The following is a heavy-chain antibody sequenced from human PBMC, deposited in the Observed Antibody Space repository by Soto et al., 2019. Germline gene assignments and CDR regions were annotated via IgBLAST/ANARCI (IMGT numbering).Heavy chain of an antibody. D-gene: IGHD4-4*01. CDR1: GFTFSGSA. V-gene: IGHV3-73*01. CDR3: TRNDYIQPFDY. CDR2: IRSKANSYAT. Sequence: GGSLRLSCASSGFTFSGSAMHWALQASGKGLEWVGLIRSKANSYATAYAASVKGRFTISRDDSKNTAYLQMNSLKTEDTAVYCCTRNDYIQPFDYWGQGT. J-gene: IGHJ4*02.